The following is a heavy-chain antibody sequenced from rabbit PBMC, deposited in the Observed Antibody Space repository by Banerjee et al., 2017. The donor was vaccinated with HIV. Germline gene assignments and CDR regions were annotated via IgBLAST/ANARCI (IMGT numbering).Heavy chain of an antibody. D-gene: IGHD4-1*01. CDR2: IYAGSSGST. J-gene: IGHJ4*01. Sequence: QSLEESGGDLVKPGASLTLTCTASGFTLSSYWMYWFRQTPGKGLEWIACIYAGSSGSTWYASWAKGRFTISKASSTTVTLQMTSLTAADTATYLCARDLAGVIGWNFNLWGPGTLVTVS. CDR3: ARDLAGVIGWNFNL. V-gene: IGHV1S40*01. CDR1: GFTLSSYW.